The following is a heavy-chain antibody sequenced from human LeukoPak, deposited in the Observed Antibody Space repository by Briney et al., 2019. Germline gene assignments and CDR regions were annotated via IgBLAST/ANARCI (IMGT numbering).Heavy chain of an antibody. J-gene: IGHJ4*02. D-gene: IGHD3-16*01. Sequence: GGSLRLSCAASGFTFSSYGMHWVRQAPGKGLVWVSRLNSDGSSTNYADSVKGRFTISRDNAKNTLYLQMSSLRDEDTAVFYCARSRYDYIWGIDYWGQGTLVTISS. V-gene: IGHV3-74*01. CDR1: GFTFSSYG. CDR3: ARSRYDYIWGIDY. CDR2: LNSDGSST.